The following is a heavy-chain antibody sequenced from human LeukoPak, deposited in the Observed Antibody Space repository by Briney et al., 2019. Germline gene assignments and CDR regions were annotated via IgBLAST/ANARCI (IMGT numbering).Heavy chain of an antibody. J-gene: IGHJ3*02. Sequence: SETLSLTCTVSGGSISSYYWSWIRQPPGKGLEWSGYIYYSGSTNSNPSLKSRVTISVDTSKNQFSLKLSSVTAADTAVYYCARMYSSSWSWGDALDIWGQGTMVTVSS. CDR1: GGSISSYY. D-gene: IGHD6-13*01. V-gene: IGHV4-59*08. CDR2: IYYSGST. CDR3: ARMYSSSWSWGDALDI.